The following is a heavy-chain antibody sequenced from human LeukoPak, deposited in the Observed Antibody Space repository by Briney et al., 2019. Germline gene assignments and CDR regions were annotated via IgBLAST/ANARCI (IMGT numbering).Heavy chain of an antibody. CDR1: GFTFSSYA. CDR3: AKVITSSWYSRYYFDY. CDR2: ISGSGGST. V-gene: IGHV3-23*01. Sequence: GGSLRLSCAASGFTFSSYAMSWVRQAPGKGLEWVSAISGSGGSTYYADSVKGRFTISRDNSKNTLYLQTNSLRAEDTAVYYCAKVITSSWYSRYYFDYWGQGTLVTVSS. J-gene: IGHJ4*02. D-gene: IGHD6-13*01.